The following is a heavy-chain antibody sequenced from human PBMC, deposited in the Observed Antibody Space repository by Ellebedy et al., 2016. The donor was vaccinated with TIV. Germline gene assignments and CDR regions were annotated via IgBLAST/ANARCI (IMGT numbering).Heavy chain of an antibody. J-gene: IGHJ6*02. CDR3: ATREWQDPMDV. V-gene: IGHV1-3*04. CDR2: INTGNDNT. D-gene: IGHD3-3*01. CDR1: GHSFTSYG. Sequence: ASVKVSXXASGHSFTSYGIHWVRQAPGQSLEWMGWINTGNDNTKYSQKFQGRVTITTDTSASTASMELSSLMSEDTAVYYCATREWQDPMDVWGQGTTVTVSS.